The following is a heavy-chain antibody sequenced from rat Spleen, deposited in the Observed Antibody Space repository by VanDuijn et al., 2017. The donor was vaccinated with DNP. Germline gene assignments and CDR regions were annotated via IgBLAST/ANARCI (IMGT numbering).Heavy chain of an antibody. CDR1: GFSLTSYG. D-gene: IGHD1-2*01. CDR3: TRSDYSSAWWFAY. Sequence: QVQLQESGPGLVQPSQTLSLTCTVSGFSLTSYGVSWVRQPPGKGLEWIAAISSGGSSYFNSALKSRLSIRRDTSRSQVLLKMNSLQAEDTATYFCTRSDYSSAWWFAYWGKGTLVTVSS. CDR2: ISSGGSS. J-gene: IGHJ3*01. V-gene: IGHV2S12*01.